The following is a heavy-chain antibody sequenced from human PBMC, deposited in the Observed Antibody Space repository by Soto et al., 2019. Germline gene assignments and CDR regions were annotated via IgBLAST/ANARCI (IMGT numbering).Heavy chain of an antibody. V-gene: IGHV3-30-3*01. CDR3: AKDAGYSSGWYGY. D-gene: IGHD6-19*01. J-gene: IGHJ4*02. CDR2: ISYDGSNK. Sequence: GGSLRLSCAASGFTFSSYAMHWVRQAPGKGLEWVAVISYDGSNKYYADSVKGRFTISRDNSKNTLYLQMNSLRAEDTAVYYCAKDAGYSSGWYGYWGQGTLVTV. CDR1: GFTFSSYA.